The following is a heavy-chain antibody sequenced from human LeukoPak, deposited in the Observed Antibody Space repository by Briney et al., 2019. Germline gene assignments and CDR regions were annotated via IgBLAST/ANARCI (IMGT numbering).Heavy chain of an antibody. CDR1: GFTFSSYW. V-gene: IGHV3-30*18. J-gene: IGHJ4*02. CDR2: ISNDGSIT. D-gene: IGHD4-11*01. Sequence: GGSLRLSCAASGFTFSSYWMSWVRQAPGKGLEWVAVISNDGSITKYGDSVRGRFTISRDNSENTLYVQMNSLRTDDTAVYYCAKSKSPYPMDYIFDFWGQGTRVTVSS. CDR3: AKSKSPYPMDYIFDF.